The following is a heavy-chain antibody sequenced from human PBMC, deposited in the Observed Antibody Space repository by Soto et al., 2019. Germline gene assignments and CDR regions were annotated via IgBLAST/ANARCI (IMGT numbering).Heavy chain of an antibody. CDR2: IYASGST. V-gene: IGHV4-4*07. CDR3: DRTGQGNTIFGLNIDY. D-gene: IGHD3-3*01. CDR1: GGSISSYY. Sequence: SETLSLTCTVSGGSISSYYWSWVRQPAGKGLEWIGRIYASGSTNYNPSLRSRVAMSVDTSKNQFSLRLTSVTAADTGVYYCDRTGQGNTIFGLNIDYWGQGALVTVSS. J-gene: IGHJ4*02.